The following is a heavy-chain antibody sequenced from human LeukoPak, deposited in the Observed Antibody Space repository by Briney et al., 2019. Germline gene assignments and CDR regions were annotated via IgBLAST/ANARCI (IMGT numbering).Heavy chain of an antibody. CDR1: GFTFSSYA. CDR3: AKDGKIRTDYGDFSDY. CDR2: ISYDGSNK. Sequence: GGSLRLSCAASGFTFSSYAMHWVRQAPGKGLEWVAVISYDGSNKYYADSVKGRFTISRDNSKNTLYLQMNSLRAEDTAVYYCAKDGKIRTDYGDFSDYWGQGTLVTVSS. D-gene: IGHD4-17*01. J-gene: IGHJ4*02. V-gene: IGHV3-30-3*01.